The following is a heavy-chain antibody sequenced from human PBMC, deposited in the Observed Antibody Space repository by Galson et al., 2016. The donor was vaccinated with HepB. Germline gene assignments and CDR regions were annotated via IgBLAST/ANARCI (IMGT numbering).Heavy chain of an antibody. V-gene: IGHV3-15*01. Sequence: SLRLSCAASGFSFKNAWMTWVRQAPGKGLEWVGHIKSKTEAVAAAYASPVKGRFTISREDSENTLYLQMNSLKTEDTAVYYCSAITTFGIIIMNYWGQGSLVTVSS. J-gene: IGHJ1*01. CDR3: SAITTFGIIIMNY. CDR1: GFSFKNAW. D-gene: IGHD3-3*01. CDR2: IKSKTEAVAA.